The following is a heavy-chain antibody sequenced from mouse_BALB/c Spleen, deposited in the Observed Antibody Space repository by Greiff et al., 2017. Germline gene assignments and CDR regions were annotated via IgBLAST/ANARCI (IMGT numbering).Heavy chain of an antibody. Sequence: EVMLVESGGGLVKPGGSLKLSCAASGFAFSSYDMSWVRQTPEKRLEWVAYISSGGGSTYYPDTVKGRFTISRDNAKNTLYLQMSSLKSEDTAMYYCARHGGYDQAGWFAYWGQGTLVTVSA. CDR2: ISSGGGST. D-gene: IGHD2-2*01. CDR1: GFAFSSYD. CDR3: ARHGGYDQAGWFAY. J-gene: IGHJ3*01. V-gene: IGHV5-12-1*01.